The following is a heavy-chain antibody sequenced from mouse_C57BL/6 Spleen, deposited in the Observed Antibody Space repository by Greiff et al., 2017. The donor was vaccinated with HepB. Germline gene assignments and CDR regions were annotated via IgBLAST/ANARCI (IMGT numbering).Heavy chain of an antibody. J-gene: IGHJ2*01. CDR2: IDPSDSYT. V-gene: IGHV1-69*01. D-gene: IGHD3-3*01. CDR1: GYTFTSYW. Sequence: QVQLQQPGAELVMPGASVKLSCKASGYTFTSYWMHWVKQRPGQGLEWIGEIDPSDSYTNYNQKFKGKSTLSVDKSSSTAYMQLSSLTSEDSAVYYCAREGHDYWGQGTTLTVSS. CDR3: AREGHDY.